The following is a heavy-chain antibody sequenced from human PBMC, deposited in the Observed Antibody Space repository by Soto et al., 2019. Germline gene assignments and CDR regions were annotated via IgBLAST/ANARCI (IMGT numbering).Heavy chain of an antibody. CDR2: VKPNNGHI. CDR1: GYTFTSYD. D-gene: IGHD3-10*01. CDR3: VGLFYYGSGSWVE. Sequence: QVQLVQSGAEVKKPGASVKVSCKASGYTFTSYDINWVRQATGQGLEWMGWVKPNNGHIGYAQKFQGRVSITRNTSIRTAYMELDSLRSEDTAVYYCVGLFYYGSGSWVEWGQGTLVTVSS. V-gene: IGHV1-8*01. J-gene: IGHJ4*02.